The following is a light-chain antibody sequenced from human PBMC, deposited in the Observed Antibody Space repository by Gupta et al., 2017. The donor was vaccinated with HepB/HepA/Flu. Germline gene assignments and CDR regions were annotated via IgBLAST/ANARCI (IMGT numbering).Light chain of an antibody. CDR2: YNT. CDR3: QGWDRSSDHYV. Sequence: SNVLTQPPSVSVAPGKTATITCGGNNIGSKSVHWCQQKPGQAPVLVIYYNTDRPSGIPERFSGSNSGNTATLTISRVEAGDEADYYCQGWDRSSDHYVFGTGTKVTVL. J-gene: IGLJ1*01. CDR1: NIGSKS. V-gene: IGLV3-21*04.